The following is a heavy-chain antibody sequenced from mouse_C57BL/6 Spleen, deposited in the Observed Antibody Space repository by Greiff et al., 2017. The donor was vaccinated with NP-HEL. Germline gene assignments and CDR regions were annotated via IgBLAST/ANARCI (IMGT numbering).Heavy chain of an antibody. V-gene: IGHV1-39*01. CDR1: GYSFTDYN. CDR3: ARAGLGQRYWYFDV. Sequence: EVQLQQSGPELVKPGASVKISCKASGYSFTDYNMNWVKQSNGKSLEWIGVINPNYGTTSYNQKFKGKATLTVDQSSSTAYMQLNSLTAEDSAVYYWARAGLGQRYWYFDVWGTGTTVTVSS. J-gene: IGHJ1*03. CDR2: INPNYGTT. D-gene: IGHD3-3*01.